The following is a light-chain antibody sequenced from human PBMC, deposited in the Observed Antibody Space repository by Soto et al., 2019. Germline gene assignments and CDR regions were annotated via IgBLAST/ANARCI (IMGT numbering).Light chain of an antibody. CDR1: QSVSKSY. Sequence: ENALMQSPGTLSLSPGERATLSCRASQSVSKSYLAWYQQKPGQAPRLLIYGASTRATGIPDRFSGSGSGTDFTLSISRLEPEEFAVYYCQQYGSSPWTFGQGTKVEI. V-gene: IGKV3-20*01. J-gene: IGKJ1*01. CDR3: QQYGSSPWT. CDR2: GAS.